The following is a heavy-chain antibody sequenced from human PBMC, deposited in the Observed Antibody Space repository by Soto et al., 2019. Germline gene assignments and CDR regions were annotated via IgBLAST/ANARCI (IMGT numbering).Heavy chain of an antibody. CDR1: GGTFSSYT. Sequence: QVQLVQSGAEVKKPGSSVKVSCKASGGTFSSYTISWVRQASGQGLEWMGWIIPILGIANYAQKFQGRFTIXXDXAXXAAYMELSSLRSEDTAVYYCATGIVGATTEEYFDYWGQGTLVTVSS. D-gene: IGHD1-26*01. V-gene: IGHV1-69*02. CDR2: IIPILGIA. J-gene: IGHJ4*02. CDR3: ATGIVGATTEEYFDY.